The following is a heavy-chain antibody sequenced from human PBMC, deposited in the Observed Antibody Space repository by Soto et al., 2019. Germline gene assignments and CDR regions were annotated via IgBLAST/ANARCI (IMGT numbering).Heavy chain of an antibody. Sequence: EVQLVESGGGLVKPGGSLRLSCAASGFTFSNAWMRWVRQAPGKGLEWVGRIKTKTDGGTTDYAAPVKGRFTISRDDSKNTLYLQMNSLKTEDTAVYYCTTGVTSRGMDVWGQGTTVTVSS. CDR3: TTGVTSRGMDV. CDR2: IKTKTDGGTT. J-gene: IGHJ6*02. CDR1: GFTFSNAW. V-gene: IGHV3-15*01. D-gene: IGHD2-21*02.